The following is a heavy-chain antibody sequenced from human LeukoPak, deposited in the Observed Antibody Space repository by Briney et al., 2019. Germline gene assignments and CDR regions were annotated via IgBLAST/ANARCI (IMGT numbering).Heavy chain of an antibody. Sequence: GGSLRLSCAASGFTFSSYWMSWVRQAPGKGLEWVANIKQDGSEKYYVDSVKGRFTISGDNAKNSLYLQMNSLRAEDTAVYYCARMGWSYSDHARDWFDPWGQGTLVTVSS. CDR1: GFTFSSYW. V-gene: IGHV3-7*05. CDR2: IKQDGSEK. J-gene: IGHJ5*02. D-gene: IGHD2-15*01. CDR3: ARMGWSYSDHARDWFDP.